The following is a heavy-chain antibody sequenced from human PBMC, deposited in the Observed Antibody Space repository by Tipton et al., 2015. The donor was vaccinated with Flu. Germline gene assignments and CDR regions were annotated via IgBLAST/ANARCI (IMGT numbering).Heavy chain of an antibody. D-gene: IGHD3-10*01. CDR3: ARGSGSGTFMIFDL. CDR2: MYTSGST. V-gene: IGHV4-4*07. J-gene: IGHJ4*02. CDR1: GGSLSSYY. Sequence: GSLRLSCTVSGGSLSSYYWSWIRQPAGKGLEWIGRMYTSGSTNYNPPLKSRLTMSVDASKQQFSLKLSSMTAADTAVYYCARGSGSGTFMIFDLWGQGTLVTVSS.